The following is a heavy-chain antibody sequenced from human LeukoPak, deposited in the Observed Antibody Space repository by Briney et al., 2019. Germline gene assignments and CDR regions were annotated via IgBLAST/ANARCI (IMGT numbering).Heavy chain of an antibody. CDR3: ATVPTYCGGDCYLEYFQH. CDR2: MNPNSGNT. J-gene: IGHJ1*01. D-gene: IGHD2-21*02. CDR1: GYTFTSYD. Sequence: ASVKVSCKASGYTFTSYDINWVRQATGQGLEWMGWMNPNSGNTGYAQKFQGRVTMTEDTSTDTAYMELSSLRSEDTAVYYCATVPTYCGGDCYLEYFQHWGQGTLVTVSS. V-gene: IGHV1-8*01.